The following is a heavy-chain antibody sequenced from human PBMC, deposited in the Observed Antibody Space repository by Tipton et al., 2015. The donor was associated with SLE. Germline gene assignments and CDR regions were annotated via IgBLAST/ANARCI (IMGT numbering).Heavy chain of an antibody. CDR3: ARRMVQGVITLNYFDY. CDR2: IDHSGMT. CDR1: GYSISSGYY. J-gene: IGHJ4*02. D-gene: IGHD3-10*01. Sequence: TLSLTCAVSGYSISSGYYWGWIRQPPGKGLEWIGIIDHSGMTYYNSSLKSRATVSVDTSKNQVSLKLNSVTAADTAVYYCARRMVQGVITLNYFDYWGQGTLVTVSS. V-gene: IGHV4-38-2*01.